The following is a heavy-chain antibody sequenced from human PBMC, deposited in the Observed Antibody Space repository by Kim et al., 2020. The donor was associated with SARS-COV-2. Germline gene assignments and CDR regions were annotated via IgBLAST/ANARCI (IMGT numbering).Heavy chain of an antibody. V-gene: IGHV7-4-1*02. D-gene: IGHD3-3*01. Sequence: ASVKVSCKASGYTFTNSGVNWVRQAAGQGLEVMGWINTNTENPTYGQGFTVRFVFSFDTSVSTAYLQISSLRSDDTAVYYCARLGVCYGQMDIWGNGTTVPVSS. J-gene: IGHJ6*04. CDR3: ARLGVCYGQMDI. CDR1: GYTFTNSG. CDR2: INTNTENP.